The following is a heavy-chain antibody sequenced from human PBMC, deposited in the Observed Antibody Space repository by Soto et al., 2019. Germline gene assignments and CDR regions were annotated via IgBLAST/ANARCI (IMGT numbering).Heavy chain of an antibody. V-gene: IGHV1-2*04. CDR2: IHPNSGGT. D-gene: IGHD2-15*01. Sequence: ASVKVSCKGSGYTFTGYYMHLVRQAPGQGLEWMGWIHPNSGGTNYAQKFQGWVTMTRDTSISTAYMELSRLRSDDTAVYYCARVGCSGGSCYPLSWAFDIWGQGTMVTVSS. CDR3: ARVGCSGGSCYPLSWAFDI. CDR1: GYTFTGYY. J-gene: IGHJ3*02.